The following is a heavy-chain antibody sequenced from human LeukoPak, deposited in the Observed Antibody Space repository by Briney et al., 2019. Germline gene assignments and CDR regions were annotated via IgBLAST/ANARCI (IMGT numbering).Heavy chain of an antibody. CDR1: GFTFSDYH. D-gene: IGHD7-27*01. CDR2: ITSGGSTV. CDR3: ARKPGAVDI. J-gene: IGHJ3*02. Sequence: GGSLRLSCAASGFTFSDYHMSWIRQAPGKGLEWVSYITSGGSTVYYADSLKGRFTISRDNARNSLYLQMNSLRAEDTAVYYCARKPGAVDIWGQGTMVTVSS. V-gene: IGHV3-11*01.